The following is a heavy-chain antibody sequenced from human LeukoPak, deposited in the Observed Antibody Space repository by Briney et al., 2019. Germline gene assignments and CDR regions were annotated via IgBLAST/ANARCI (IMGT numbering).Heavy chain of an antibody. CDR2: ISSSSSYI. V-gene: IGHV3-21*01. J-gene: IGHJ5*02. CDR1: GFTFSSYS. D-gene: IGHD2-21*02. CDR3: ARDRPVTGGNWFDP. Sequence: GGSLRLSCAASGFTFSSYSMNWVRQAPGKGLEWVSSISSSSSYIYYADSVKGRFTISRDNAKNSLYLQMNSLRAEDTAVYYCARDRPVTGGNWFDPWGQGTLVTDSS.